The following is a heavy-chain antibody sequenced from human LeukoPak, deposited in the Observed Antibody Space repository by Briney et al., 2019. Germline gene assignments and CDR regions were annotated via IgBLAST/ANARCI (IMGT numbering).Heavy chain of an antibody. D-gene: IGHD3-22*01. CDR2: INSGGRTI. Sequence: PGGSLRLSCAASGFTFSSYEMNWVRQAPGKGLEWVSYINSGGRTIYYADSVKGRFTISRDNAKNSLYLQMNSLRAEDTAVYYCARDGPDYDSSGYLRDDAFDIWGQGTMVTASS. CDR1: GFTFSSYE. V-gene: IGHV3-48*03. J-gene: IGHJ3*02. CDR3: ARDGPDYDSSGYLRDDAFDI.